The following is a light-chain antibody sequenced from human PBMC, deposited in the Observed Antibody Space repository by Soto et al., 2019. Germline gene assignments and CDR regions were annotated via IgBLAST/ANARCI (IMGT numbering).Light chain of an antibody. V-gene: IGKV3-11*01. CDR3: QQYNNWPLT. Sequence: EIVLTQSPVTLSLSPGERATLSCRASQSINNYLAWYQQKPGQAPRLLIYDASNRATGIPARFSGSGSGTDFTLTISSLEPEDFAVYYCQQYNNWPLTFGGGTKVDIK. CDR2: DAS. J-gene: IGKJ4*01. CDR1: QSINNY.